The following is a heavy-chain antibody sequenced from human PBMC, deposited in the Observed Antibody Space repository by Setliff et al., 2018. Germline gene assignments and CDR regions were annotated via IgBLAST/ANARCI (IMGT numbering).Heavy chain of an antibody. CDR3: ARVPIPYDSSGYYCDY. CDR1: DDSTSSRHYY. Sequence: SETLSLTCTVSDDSTSSRHYYWSWIRQPAGKGLEWLGQIYTSWSTNYNPSLKGRATLSIDASKNQFSLKLSSVTAADTAVYYCARVPIPYDSSGYYCDYWGQGTLVTVSS. D-gene: IGHD3-22*01. V-gene: IGHV4-61*09. CDR2: IYTSWST. J-gene: IGHJ4*02.